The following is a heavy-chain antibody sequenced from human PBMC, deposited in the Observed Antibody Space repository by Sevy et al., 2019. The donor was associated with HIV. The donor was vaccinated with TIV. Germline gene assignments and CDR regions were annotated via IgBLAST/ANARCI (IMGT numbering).Heavy chain of an antibody. Sequence: GGSLRLSCAASGFTFSTYNMNWVRQAPGKGLEWVSYISSRSNIIYYADSVKGRFTMPRDNAKNSRYLQMNSLRDEDTAVYYCARDLRGTRWVDPWGQGTLVTVSS. CDR3: ARDLRGTRWVDP. V-gene: IGHV3-48*02. D-gene: IGHD3-10*01. J-gene: IGHJ5*02. CDR1: GFTFSTYN. CDR2: ISSRSNII.